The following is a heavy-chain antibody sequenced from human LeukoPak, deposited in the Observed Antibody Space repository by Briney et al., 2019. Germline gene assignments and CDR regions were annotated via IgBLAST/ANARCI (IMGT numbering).Heavy chain of an antibody. CDR3: AKFVGDCSCTSCPIDY. Sequence: GGSLRLSCAASGFTFSSYVMSWVRQAPGKGLEWVSAITGSGGGTHYADSVKGRFTISRDNSKNTLYLQMNSLRAEDTAVYYCAKFVGDCSCTSCPIDYWGQGTLVTVSS. J-gene: IGHJ4*02. V-gene: IGHV3-23*01. CDR2: ITGSGGGT. CDR1: GFTFSSYV. D-gene: IGHD2-2*01.